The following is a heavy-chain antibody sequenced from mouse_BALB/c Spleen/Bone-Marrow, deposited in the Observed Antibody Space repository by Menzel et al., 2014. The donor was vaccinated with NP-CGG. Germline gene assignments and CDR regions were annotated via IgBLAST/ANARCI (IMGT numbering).Heavy chain of an antibody. CDR3: ASRTAYAMDY. Sequence: EVKLMESGGGLVQPGGSLKLSCATSGFTFSDYYMYWVRQTPGKRLEWVAYISNGGGSTYYPDTVKGRFTISRDNARTTRYLQMGRLKSEDAAVYYCASRTAYAMDYWGQGTSLTVSS. D-gene: IGHD1-2*01. V-gene: IGHV5-12*02. CDR1: GFTFSDYY. J-gene: IGHJ4*01. CDR2: ISNGGGST.